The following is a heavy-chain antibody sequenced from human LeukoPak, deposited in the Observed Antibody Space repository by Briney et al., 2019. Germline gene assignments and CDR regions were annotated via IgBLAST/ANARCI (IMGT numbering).Heavy chain of an antibody. CDR2: IYYGGST. V-gene: IGHV4-59*01. CDR1: AAPISSYY. Sequence: SETLSLTCTVSAAPISSYYWSWIRQPPGKGLEWIGYIYYGGSTNYNPSLKSRVAISVDTSKNQVSLRLSSVTAADTAVYYCARGGSLVGTTPHDTFDIWGQGTVVTVS. J-gene: IGHJ3*02. CDR3: ARGGSLVGTTPHDTFDI. D-gene: IGHD1-26*01.